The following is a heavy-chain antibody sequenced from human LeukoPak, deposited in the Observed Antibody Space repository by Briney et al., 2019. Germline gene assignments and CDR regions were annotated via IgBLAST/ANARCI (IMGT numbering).Heavy chain of an antibody. D-gene: IGHD4-23*01. J-gene: IGHJ6*02. CDR1: GFSFSDHW. Sequence: GGSLRLSCVASGFSFSDHWMNWFRQAPGKGLEWVATIKKDGSEQYYVDSMKGRFTISRDNAKNSLYLQMNSLRAEDTAVYYCARVRVITPTYGMDVWGQGTTVTVSS. CDR2: IKKDGSEQ. CDR3: ARVRVITPTYGMDV. V-gene: IGHV3-7*01.